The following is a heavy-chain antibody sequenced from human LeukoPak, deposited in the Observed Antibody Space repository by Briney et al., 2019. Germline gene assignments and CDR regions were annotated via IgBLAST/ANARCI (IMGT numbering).Heavy chain of an antibody. Sequence: SGGSLRLSCAASGFILSSYSMNWVRQAPGKGLEWVSSISSGSSYIYYADSVKGRFTISRDNAKNSLYLQMNSLRAEDTAVYYCARAGNYYGRHTNWFDPWGQGTLVTVSS. J-gene: IGHJ5*02. CDR3: ARAGNYYGRHTNWFDP. CDR2: ISSGSSYI. D-gene: IGHD3-10*01. CDR1: GFILSSYS. V-gene: IGHV3-21*01.